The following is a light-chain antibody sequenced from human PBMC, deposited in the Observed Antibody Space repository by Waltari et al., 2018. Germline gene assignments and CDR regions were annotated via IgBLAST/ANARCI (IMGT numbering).Light chain of an antibody. Sequence: DVVMTQSPLSLSVTLGQAASISCKSSQSLVHSDGNTHLNWFHQRTGQSPRRLIYRVSNRDSGVPDRFSGSGSGTDFTLKINKVEAEDVGIYYCMQGTHWPYTFGQGTKLDIK. CDR2: RVS. V-gene: IGKV2-30*02. CDR1: QSLVHSDGNTH. CDR3: MQGTHWPYT. J-gene: IGKJ2*01.